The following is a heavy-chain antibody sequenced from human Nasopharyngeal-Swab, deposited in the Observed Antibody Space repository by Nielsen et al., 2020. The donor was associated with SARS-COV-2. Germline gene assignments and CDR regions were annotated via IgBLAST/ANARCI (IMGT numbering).Heavy chain of an antibody. CDR2: ISYDGSNK. D-gene: IGHD6-13*01. Sequence: VRQAPGKGLEWVAVISYDGSNKYYADSVKGRFTISRDNSKNTLYLQMNSLRAEDTAVYYCAKDQMPGIAAALQHWGQGTLVTVSS. J-gene: IGHJ1*01. V-gene: IGHV3-30*18. CDR3: AKDQMPGIAAALQH.